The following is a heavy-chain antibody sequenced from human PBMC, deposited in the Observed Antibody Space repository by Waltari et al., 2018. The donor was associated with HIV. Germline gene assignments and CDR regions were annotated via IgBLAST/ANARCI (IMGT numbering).Heavy chain of an antibody. CDR2: IYTSGST. J-gene: IGHJ4*02. Sequence: QVQLQESGPGLVKPSQTLSLTCTVSGGSISIGSYYWSWIRQPAGKGLEWIGRIYTSGSTNYNPSLKSRVTISVDTSKNQFSLKLSSVTAADTAVYYCARGGYSYGYEFDYWGQGTLVTVSS. V-gene: IGHV4-61*02. CDR1: GGSISIGSYY. D-gene: IGHD5-18*01. CDR3: ARGGYSYGYEFDY.